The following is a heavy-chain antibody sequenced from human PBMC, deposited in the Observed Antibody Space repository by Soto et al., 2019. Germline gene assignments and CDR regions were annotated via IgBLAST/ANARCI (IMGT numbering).Heavy chain of an antibody. CDR3: AKDLGYGVTGDNWFDP. D-gene: IGHD4-17*01. CDR2: ISYDGSNK. Sequence: QVQLVESGGGVVQPGRSLRLSCAASGFTFSSYGMHWVRQAPGKGLEWVAVISYDGSNKYYADSVKGRFTISRDNSKNPLYLQMNSLRAEDTAVYYCAKDLGYGVTGDNWFDPWGQGTLVTVSS. CDR1: GFTFSSYG. J-gene: IGHJ5*02. V-gene: IGHV3-30*18.